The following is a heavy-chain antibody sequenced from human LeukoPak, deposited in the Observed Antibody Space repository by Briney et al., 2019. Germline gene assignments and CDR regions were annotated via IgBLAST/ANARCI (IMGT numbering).Heavy chain of an antibody. D-gene: IGHD3-10*01. J-gene: IGHJ4*02. CDR2: ISGSGAGT. V-gene: IGHV3-23*01. CDR1: GFTVASYA. CDR3: AKGEGGSGSSYNSLDH. Sequence: GGSLRLSCAASGFTVASYAMTWVRQAPGKGLEWVSCISGSGAGTLYADSVKGRFTISRDDSKNTLYLQMNSLRAEDTAVYYCAKGEGGSGSSYNSLDHWGQGTLVSVSS.